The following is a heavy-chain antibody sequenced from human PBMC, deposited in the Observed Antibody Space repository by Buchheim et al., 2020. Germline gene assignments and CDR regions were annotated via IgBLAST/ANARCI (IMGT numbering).Heavy chain of an antibody. J-gene: IGHJ4*02. CDR1: GFSLSNSGMC. CDR2: IDWADDT. D-gene: IGHD2-15*01. V-gene: IGHV2-70*15. CDR3: ARGKWSSRDSGDYDY. Sequence: QVTLRESGPALVKPTQTLTLTCTFYGFSLSNSGMCVSWIRQPPGKALEWLASIDWADDTYYSTSLKTRLTISKATSKNQVVLTMTNMDPVDTATYYCARGKWSSRDSGDYDYWGQGTL.